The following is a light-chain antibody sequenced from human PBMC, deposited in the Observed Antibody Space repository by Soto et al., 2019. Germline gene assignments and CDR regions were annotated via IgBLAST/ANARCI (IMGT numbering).Light chain of an antibody. CDR3: AAWDDSLNGRYV. CDR1: SSNIGSNT. CDR2: TNN. Sequence: QSVLTQPPSASGTPGQRVTISCSGSSSNIGSNTVNWYQHLPGTAPKLLIYTNNQRPSGVPDRFSGSKSGTSASLAISGLQSEDEADYYCAAWDDSLNGRYVFGTGTKVTAL. V-gene: IGLV1-44*01. J-gene: IGLJ1*01.